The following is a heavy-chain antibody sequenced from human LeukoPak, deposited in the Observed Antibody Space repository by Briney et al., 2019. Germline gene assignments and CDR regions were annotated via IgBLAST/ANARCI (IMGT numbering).Heavy chain of an antibody. CDR3: ARNLRPPDAFDI. CDR1: GFTFSSYS. V-gene: IGHV3-21*01. Sequence: GGSLRLSCAASGFTFSSYSMNWVRQAPGKGLEWVSSISSSSSYIYYADSVKGRFTISRDNAKNSLYLQMNSLRAEDTAVYYCARNLRPPDAFDIWGQGTMVTVSS. CDR2: ISSSSSYI. J-gene: IGHJ3*02.